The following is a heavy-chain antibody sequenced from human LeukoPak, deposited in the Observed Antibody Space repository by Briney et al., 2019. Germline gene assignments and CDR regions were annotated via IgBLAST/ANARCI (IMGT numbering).Heavy chain of an antibody. CDR3: AIQIPAGPSCV. CDR1: GYSFTSYW. Sequence: GESLKISCKGSGYSFTSYWISWVRQLPGKGRVWRGRIDPSDSYTNYSPSFQGLVTISADNSISTAYLQWSSRKAAVSAWYYYAIQIPAGPSCVWGQGTTVTVST. V-gene: IGHV5-10-1*01. CDR2: IDPSDSYT. D-gene: IGHD6-13*01. J-gene: IGHJ6*01.